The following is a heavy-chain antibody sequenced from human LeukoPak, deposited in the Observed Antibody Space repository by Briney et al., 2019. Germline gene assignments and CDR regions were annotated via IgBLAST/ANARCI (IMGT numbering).Heavy chain of an antibody. CDR3: ASTYGSGSNPTDYYGMDV. D-gene: IGHD3-10*01. CDR2: INPNSGGT. Sequence: GASVKVSCKASGYTFTSYAISWVRQAPGQGLEWMGWINPNSGGTNYAQKFQGWVTMTRDTSISTAYTELSRLRSDDTAVYYCASTYGSGSNPTDYYGMDVWGQGTTVTVSS. V-gene: IGHV1-2*04. J-gene: IGHJ6*02. CDR1: GYTFTSYA.